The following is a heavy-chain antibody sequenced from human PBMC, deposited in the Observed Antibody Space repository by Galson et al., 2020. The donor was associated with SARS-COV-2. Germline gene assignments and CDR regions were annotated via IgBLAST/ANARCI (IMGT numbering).Heavy chain of an antibody. D-gene: IGHD6-19*01. Sequence: SETLSLTCAISGDSVSSNSAAWNWIRQSPSRGLEWLGRTYYRSKWYNDYAVSVKSRITINPDTSKNQFSLQLNSVTPEDTAVYYCARDRWSSGWPGGYYFDYWGQGTLVTVSS. CDR2: TYYRSKWYN. V-gene: IGHV6-1*01. CDR1: GDSVSSNSAA. J-gene: IGHJ4*02. CDR3: ARDRWSSGWPGGYYFDY.